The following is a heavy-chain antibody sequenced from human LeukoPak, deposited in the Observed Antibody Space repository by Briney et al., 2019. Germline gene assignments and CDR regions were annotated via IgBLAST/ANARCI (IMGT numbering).Heavy chain of an antibody. J-gene: IGHJ6*03. CDR2: IYYSGST. V-gene: IGHV4-59*12. CDR3: ARGAEWLYYYYYMDV. D-gene: IGHD3-3*01. Sequence: PSETLSLTCTVSGGSISSYYWSWIRQPPGKGLEWIGYIYYSGSTNYNPSLKSRVTISVDTSKNQFSLKLSSVTAADTAVYYCARGAEWLYYYYYMDVWGKGTTVIVSS. CDR1: GGSISSYY.